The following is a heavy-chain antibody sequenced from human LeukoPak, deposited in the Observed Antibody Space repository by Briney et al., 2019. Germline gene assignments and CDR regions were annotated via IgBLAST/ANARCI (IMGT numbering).Heavy chain of an antibody. D-gene: IGHD1-26*01. CDR1: GGSISSYY. J-gene: IGHJ4*02. Sequence: SETLSLTCTVSGGSISSYYWSWIRQPPGKGLEWIGYIYYSGSTNYNPSLRSRVTISVDTSKNQLSLKLSSVTAADTAVYYCARDLGGIYFDYWGQGTLVTVSS. CDR3: ARDLGGIYFDY. CDR2: IYYSGST. V-gene: IGHV4-59*01.